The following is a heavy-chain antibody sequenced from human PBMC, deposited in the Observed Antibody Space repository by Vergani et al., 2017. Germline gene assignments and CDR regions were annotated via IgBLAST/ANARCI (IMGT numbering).Heavy chain of an antibody. CDR2: IKNTGDST. D-gene: IGHD5-24*01. V-gene: IGHV3-23*01. J-gene: IGHJ4*02. CDR1: GFTFSSHA. Sequence: EVQLLQSEGAVVQPGGSLRLSCVASGFTFSSHAMSWVRQGHGQGLEWVSSIKNTGDSTYYADSVKGRFTISRDNSKNTLYLQMNSLRVEDTAVYYCGRGRDNYNWGQGTLVTVSS. CDR3: GRGRDNYN.